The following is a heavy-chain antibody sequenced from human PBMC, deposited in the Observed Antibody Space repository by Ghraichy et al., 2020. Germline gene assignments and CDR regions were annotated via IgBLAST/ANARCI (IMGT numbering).Heavy chain of an antibody. CDR1: GGSISSSSYY. CDR2: IYYSGST. Sequence: SETLSLTCTVSGGSISSSSYYWGWIRQPPGKGLEWIGSIYYSGSTYYNPSLKSRVTISVDTSKNQFSLKLSSVTAADTAVYYCARQVSSGYDAFDIWGQGTMVTVSS. D-gene: IGHD3-22*01. CDR3: ARQVSSGYDAFDI. V-gene: IGHV4-39*01. J-gene: IGHJ3*02.